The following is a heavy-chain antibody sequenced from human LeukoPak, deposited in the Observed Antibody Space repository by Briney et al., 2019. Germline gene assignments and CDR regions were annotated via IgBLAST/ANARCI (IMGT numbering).Heavy chain of an antibody. V-gene: IGHV3-23*01. D-gene: IGHD6-6*01. CDR2: ISGSGGST. Sequence: GGSLRLSCAASGFTFSSYAMSWVRQAPGKGLEWVSAISGSGGSTYYADSVKGRFTISRDNSKNTLYLQMNSLRAEDTAVYYCAKVLPGGIAARPYYFDYWGQGTLVTVSS. J-gene: IGHJ4*02. CDR1: GFTFSSYA. CDR3: AKVLPGGIAARPYYFDY.